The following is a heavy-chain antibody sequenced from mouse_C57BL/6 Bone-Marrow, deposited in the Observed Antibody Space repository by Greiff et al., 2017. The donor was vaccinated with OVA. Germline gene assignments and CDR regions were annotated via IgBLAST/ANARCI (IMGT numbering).Heavy chain of an antibody. J-gene: IGHJ3*01. CDR1: GYTFTSYW. Sequence: QVQLKQPGAELVMPGASVKLSCKASGYTFTSYWMHWVKQRPGQGLEWIGEIDPSDSYTNYNQKFKGKSTLTVDKSSSTAYMQLSSLTSEDSAVYYCARGPYDSPFAYWGQGTLVTVSA. CDR3: ARGPYDSPFAY. V-gene: IGHV1-69*01. D-gene: IGHD2-4*01. CDR2: IDPSDSYT.